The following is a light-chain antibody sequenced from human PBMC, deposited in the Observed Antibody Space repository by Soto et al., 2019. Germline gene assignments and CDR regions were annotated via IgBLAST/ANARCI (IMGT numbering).Light chain of an antibody. CDR1: QGIRDE. CDR3: LQDYNYPRT. V-gene: IGKV1-6*01. CDR2: GAS. J-gene: IGKJ2*01. Sequence: AIQMTQFPASLSASVGDRVTITCRASQGIRDELAWYQQKPGKAPILLIYGASRLESGVPSRFSGSESGTDFSLTIYSLRPEDSATYFCLQDYNYPRTFGQGTKLQI.